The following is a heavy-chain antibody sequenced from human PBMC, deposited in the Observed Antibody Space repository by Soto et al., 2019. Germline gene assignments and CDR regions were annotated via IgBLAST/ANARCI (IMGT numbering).Heavy chain of an antibody. V-gene: IGHV5-51*01. CDR2: IHPSDSDT. CDR3: ARRNYFDY. CDR1: GYDFSKHW. J-gene: IGHJ4*02. Sequence: PGESLKISCDASGYDFSKHWIAWVRQMPGKGLECMGIIHPSDSDTRYSPSFQGQVTISVDKSARTAYLQWSSLKASDTAMYYCARRNYFDYWGQGTLVTVSS.